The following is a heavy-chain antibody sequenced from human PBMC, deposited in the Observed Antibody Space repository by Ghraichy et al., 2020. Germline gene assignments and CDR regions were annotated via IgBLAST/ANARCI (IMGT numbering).Heavy chain of an antibody. J-gene: IGHJ4*02. Sequence: GGSLRLSCAASGFSFSSYVMSWVRQAPGKGLEWVSGISGSGGKTYYADSVKGRFTISRDNVNQMLYVQMDSLRVEDTATYYCTRDRATMGRGGFDYWGQGTLVTVPS. D-gene: IGHD3-10*01. CDR2: ISGSGGKT. V-gene: IGHV3-23*01. CDR3: TRDRATMGRGGFDY. CDR1: GFSFSSYV.